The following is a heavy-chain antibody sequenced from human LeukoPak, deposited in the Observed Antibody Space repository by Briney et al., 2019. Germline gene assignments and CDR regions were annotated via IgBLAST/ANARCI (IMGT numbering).Heavy chain of an antibody. CDR3: AKGVPYYDILTGYYLDY. Sequence: GGSLRLSCAASGFTFSSYGMHWVRQAPGKGLEWVAVISYDGSNKYYADSVKGRFTISRDNSKNTLYLQMNSLRAEDTAVYYCAKGVPYYDILTGYYLDYWGQGTLVTVSS. J-gene: IGHJ4*02. D-gene: IGHD3-9*01. CDR2: ISYDGSNK. CDR1: GFTFSSYG. V-gene: IGHV3-30*18.